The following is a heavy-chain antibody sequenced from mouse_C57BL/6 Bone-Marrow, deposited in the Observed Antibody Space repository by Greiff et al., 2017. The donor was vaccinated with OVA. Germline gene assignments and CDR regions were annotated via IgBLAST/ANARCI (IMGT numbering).Heavy chain of an antibody. J-gene: IGHJ2*01. CDR2: ISYDGSN. D-gene: IGHD2-10*02. CDR1: GYSITRGYY. V-gene: IGHV3-6*01. CDR3: AREERYGNYVDY. Sequence: EVKLQESGPGLVKPSQSLSLTCSVTGYSITRGYYWNWIRQFPGNKLEWMGYISYDGSNNYNPSLKNRISITRDTSKNQFFLKLNSVTTEDTATYYGAREERYGNYVDYWGQGTTLTVSS.